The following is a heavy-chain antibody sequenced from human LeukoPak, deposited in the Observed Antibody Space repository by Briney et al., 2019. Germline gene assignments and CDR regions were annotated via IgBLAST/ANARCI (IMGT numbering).Heavy chain of an antibody. Sequence: GGSLRLSCAASGFTFSSYEMNWVRQAPGKGLEWVSYISSSGSTIYYADSVKGRFTISRDNAKNSLYLQMNSLRAEDTAVYYCARRASWNGWFDPWGQGTLVTVSS. CDR1: GFTFSSYE. D-gene: IGHD1-1*01. CDR2: ISSSGSTI. J-gene: IGHJ5*02. CDR3: ARRASWNGWFDP. V-gene: IGHV3-48*03.